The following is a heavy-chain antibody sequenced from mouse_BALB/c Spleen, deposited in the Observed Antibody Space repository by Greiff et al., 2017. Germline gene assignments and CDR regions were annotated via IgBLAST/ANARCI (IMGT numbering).Heavy chain of an antibody. CDR3: ARGVYGNPFAY. D-gene: IGHD2-1*01. CDR1: GYTFTDYY. J-gene: IGHJ3*01. Sequence: VQGVESGPELVKPGASVKISCKASGYTFTDYYINWVKQKPGQGLEWIGWIYPGSGNTKYNEKFKGKATLTVDTSSSTAYMQLSSLTSEDTAVYFCARGVYGNPFAYWGQGTLVTVSA. CDR2: IYPGSGNT. V-gene: IGHV1-84*02.